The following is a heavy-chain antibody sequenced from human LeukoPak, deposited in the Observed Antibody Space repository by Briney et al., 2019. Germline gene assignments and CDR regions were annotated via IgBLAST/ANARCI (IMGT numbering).Heavy chain of an antibody. J-gene: IGHJ3*02. CDR2: IYSGGST. V-gene: IGHV3-66*04. CDR3: ASQRTTDDAFDI. Sequence: TGGSLRLSCAASGFTVSSNYTSWVRQAPGKGLEWVSVIYSGGSTYYADSVKGRFTISRDNSKNTLYLQMNSLRAEDTAVYYCASQRTTDDAFDIWGQGTMVTVSS. CDR1: GFTVSSNY. D-gene: IGHD1-1*01.